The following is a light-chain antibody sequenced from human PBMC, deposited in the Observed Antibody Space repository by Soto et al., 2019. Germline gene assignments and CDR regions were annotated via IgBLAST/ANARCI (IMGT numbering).Light chain of an antibody. CDR1: QSINNW. CDR2: DAS. J-gene: IGKJ4*01. Sequence: DIPMTQSPSTLSASVGDRVTITCRASQSINNWLAWYQQKPGKAPKFLIYDASTLESGVPSRFSGSGSGTEFSLTISSLQPEDFATYYCQQYDNYPLTFGGGTRVEIK. V-gene: IGKV1-5*01. CDR3: QQYDNYPLT.